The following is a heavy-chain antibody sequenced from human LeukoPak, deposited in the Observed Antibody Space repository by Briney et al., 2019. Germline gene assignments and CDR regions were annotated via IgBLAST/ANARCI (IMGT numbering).Heavy chain of an antibody. CDR3: AREGDYYDSERYFDY. V-gene: IGHV4-61*02. Sequence: SETLSLTCTVSGGSISSGSYYWSWIRQPAGKGLEWIGRIYTSGSTNYNPSLKSRVTISVDTSKNQFSLKLSSVTAADTAVYYCAREGDYYDSERYFDYWGQGTLVTVSP. CDR1: GGSISSGSYY. D-gene: IGHD3-22*01. CDR2: IYTSGST. J-gene: IGHJ4*02.